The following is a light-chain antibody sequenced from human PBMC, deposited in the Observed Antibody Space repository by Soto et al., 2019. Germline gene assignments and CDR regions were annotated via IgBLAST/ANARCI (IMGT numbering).Light chain of an antibody. J-gene: IGLJ2*01. CDR2: NVS. CDR1: SSDIGAYNY. Sequence: QSVLTQPASVSGSPGQSITVSCTGTSSDIGAYNYVSWYQKHPGKAPKLMIYNVSNRPSGVSNRFSGSKSGNTASLTISGLQAEDEADYYCSSFTSSRTLLFGGGTKVTVL. CDR3: SSFTSSRTLL. V-gene: IGLV2-14*03.